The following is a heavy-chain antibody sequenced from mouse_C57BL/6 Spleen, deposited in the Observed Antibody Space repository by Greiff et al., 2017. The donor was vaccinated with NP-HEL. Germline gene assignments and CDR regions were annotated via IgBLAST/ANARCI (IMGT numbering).Heavy chain of an antibody. CDR3: AGSMVTTGDY. D-gene: IGHD2-2*01. CDR1: GYAFTNYL. CDR2: INPGGGGT. V-gene: IGHV1-54*01. J-gene: IGHJ2*01. Sequence: QVQLQQSGAELVRPGTSVKVSCKASGYAFTNYLIEWVKQRPGQGLEWIGVINPGGGGTNYNEKFKGKATLTADKSSSTAYMQLSSLTSEDSAVYFCAGSMVTTGDYWGQGTTLTVSS.